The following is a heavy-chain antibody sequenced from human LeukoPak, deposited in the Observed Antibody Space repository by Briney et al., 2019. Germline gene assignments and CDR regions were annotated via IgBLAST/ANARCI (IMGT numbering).Heavy chain of an antibody. D-gene: IGHD6-19*01. J-gene: IGHJ4*02. CDR2: IYYSGST. CDR1: GGSISSGGYY. Sequence: SQTLSLTCTVSGGSISSGGYYWSWIRQHPGKGLEWIGYIYYSGSTYYNPSLKSRVTISVDTSKNQFSLKLSSVTAADTAVYYCVRAFIAVAGYFDCWGEGTLVTVSS. V-gene: IGHV4-31*03. CDR3: VRAFIAVAGYFDC.